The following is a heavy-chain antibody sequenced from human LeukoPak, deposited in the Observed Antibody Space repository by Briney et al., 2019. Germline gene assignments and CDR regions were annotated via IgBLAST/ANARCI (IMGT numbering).Heavy chain of an antibody. J-gene: IGHJ4*02. CDR1: GFTFSGYD. V-gene: IGHV4-34*01. Sequence: LRLSCAASGFTFSGYDMNWVRQPPRKGLEWIGEINHSGSTNYNPSLKSRVTISVDTSKNQFSLKLSSVTAADTAVYYCASLGYCSSTSCQIAIDYWGQGTLVTVSS. CDR2: INHSGST. D-gene: IGHD2-2*01. CDR3: ASLGYCSSTSCQIAIDY.